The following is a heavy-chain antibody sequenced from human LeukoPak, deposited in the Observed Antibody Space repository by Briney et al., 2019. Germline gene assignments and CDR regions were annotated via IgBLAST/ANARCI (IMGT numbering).Heavy chain of an antibody. CDR3: ARDQAYDYVHWFDP. J-gene: IGHJ5*02. Sequence: SDTLSLTCAVSGYSISSSNWWGWIRQPPGKGLEWIGYIYYSGSTNYNPSLKSRVTMSVDTSKNQFSLKLSSVTALDTAVYYCARDQAYDYVHWFDPWGQGTLVTVSS. V-gene: IGHV4-28*06. CDR1: GYSISSSNW. CDR2: IYYSGST. D-gene: IGHD3-16*01.